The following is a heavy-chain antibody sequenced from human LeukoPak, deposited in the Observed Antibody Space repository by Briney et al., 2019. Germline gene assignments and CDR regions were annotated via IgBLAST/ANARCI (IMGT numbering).Heavy chain of an antibody. CDR2: VIPIFGTA. CDR3: ARGRCSSTSCYALFY. CDR1: GGTFSSYA. V-gene: IGHV1-69*05. Sequence: SVKVSCKASGGTFSSYAISWVRQAPGQGLEWMGGVIPIFGTANYAQKFQGRVTITTDESTSTAYMELSSLRSEDTAVYYCARGRCSSTSCYALFYWGQGTLVTVSS. J-gene: IGHJ4*02. D-gene: IGHD2-2*01.